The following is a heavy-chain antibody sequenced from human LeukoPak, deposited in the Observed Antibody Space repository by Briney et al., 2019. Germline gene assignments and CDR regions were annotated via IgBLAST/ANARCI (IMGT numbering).Heavy chain of an antibody. CDR2: IYSGGST. V-gene: IGHV3-66*01. D-gene: IGHD2-15*01. Sequence: GGSLRLSCAASGFTVSSNYMSWVRQAPGKGLEWVSVIYSGGSTYYADSVKGRFTISRDNSKNTLYLQMNSLRAEDTAVYYCARDSRRILPSDWGQGPLVTVSS. J-gene: IGHJ4*02. CDR3: ARDSRRILPSD. CDR1: GFTVSSNY.